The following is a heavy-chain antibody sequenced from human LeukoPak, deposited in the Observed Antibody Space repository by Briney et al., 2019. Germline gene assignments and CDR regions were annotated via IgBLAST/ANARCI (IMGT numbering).Heavy chain of an antibody. CDR2: IYPGDSDT. D-gene: IGHD4-11*01. CDR1: GYSFTSYW. V-gene: IGHV5-51*01. CDR3: ARHVRDDYSRTQDY. J-gene: IGHJ4*02. Sequence: GESLKISCKGSGYSFTSYWIGWVRPLPGKGLEWMGIIYPGDSDTRYSPSFQGQVTISADKSISTAYLQWSSLKASDTAMYYCARHVRDDYSRTQDYWGQGTLVTVSS.